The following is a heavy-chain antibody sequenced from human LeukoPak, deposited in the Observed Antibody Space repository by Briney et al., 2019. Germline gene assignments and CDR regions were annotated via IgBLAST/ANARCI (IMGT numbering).Heavy chain of an antibody. D-gene: IGHD3-22*01. CDR2: IKRETDGGTI. Sequence: GGSLRLSCAASGFTLNNAWMSWVRQAPGKGLEWLGRIKRETDGGTIDYAAPVKGRFTISRDDSRDTLYLQMDSLKIEDTAVYYCTTDRYYDNSELQFQHWGQGTLVTVSS. CDR1: GFTLNNAW. V-gene: IGHV3-15*01. CDR3: TTDRYYDNSELQFQH. J-gene: IGHJ1*01.